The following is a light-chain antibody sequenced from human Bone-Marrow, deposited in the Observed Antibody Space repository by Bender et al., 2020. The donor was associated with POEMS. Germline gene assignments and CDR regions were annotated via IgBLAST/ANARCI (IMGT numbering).Light chain of an antibody. Sequence: QSVLTQPPSASGTPGQRVTISCSGSSSKFGSYPVNWYQQLPGAAPKLVIFNNSQRPSGVPDRFSGSNSGTSASLAISGRLSDDEADFYWATWDGSLNGWVFGGGTKLTVL. CDR2: NNS. V-gene: IGLV1-44*01. CDR1: SSKFGSYP. CDR3: ATWDGSLNGWV. J-gene: IGLJ3*02.